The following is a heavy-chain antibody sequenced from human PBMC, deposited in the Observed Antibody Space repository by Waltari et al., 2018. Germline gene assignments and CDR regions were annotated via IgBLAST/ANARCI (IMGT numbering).Heavy chain of an antibody. Sequence: QVQLVQSGAEVKKPGASVKVSCKASGYTFTGYYMHWGRQAPGQGLEWMGWINPNSGGTNYAQKFQGRVTMTRDTSISTAYMELSRLRSDDTAVYYCARGVEQLETGDWFDPWGQGTLVTVSS. CDR1: GYTFTGYY. J-gene: IGHJ5*02. CDR3: ARGVEQLETGDWFDP. D-gene: IGHD6-6*01. CDR2: INPNSGGT. V-gene: IGHV1-2*02.